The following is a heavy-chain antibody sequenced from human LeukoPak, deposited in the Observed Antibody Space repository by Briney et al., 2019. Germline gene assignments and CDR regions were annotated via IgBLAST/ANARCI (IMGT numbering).Heavy chain of an antibody. J-gene: IGHJ4*02. Sequence: GGSLRLSCAASGFTFDDYAIHWVRQAPGKGLEWVSGISWNSGSIGYADSVKGRFTISRDNAKNSLYLQMNSLRTEDTALYYCARAIGVTCISTSCYSFDYWGQGTLVTVPS. CDR1: GFTFDDYA. CDR2: ISWNSGSI. V-gene: IGHV3-9*01. CDR3: ARAIGVTCISTSCYSFDY. D-gene: IGHD2-2*02.